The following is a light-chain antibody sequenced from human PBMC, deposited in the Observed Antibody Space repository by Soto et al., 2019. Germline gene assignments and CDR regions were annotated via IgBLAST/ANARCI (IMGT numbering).Light chain of an antibody. CDR1: QSVSIY. CDR2: DAS. V-gene: IGKV3-11*01. J-gene: IGKJ5*01. Sequence: EIVLTQSPATLSLFPGERATLSCRASQSVSIYLAWYQQKPGQAPRLLIYDASNRATGIPARFSGSGSGTDFTLTISSLEPEDFAVYYCQPRSNWPPEITFGQGTRLEIK. CDR3: QPRSNWPPEIT.